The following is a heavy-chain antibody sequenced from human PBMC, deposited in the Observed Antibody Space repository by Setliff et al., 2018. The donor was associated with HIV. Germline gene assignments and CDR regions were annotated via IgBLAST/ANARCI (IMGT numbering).Heavy chain of an antibody. J-gene: IGHJ6*02. V-gene: IGHV4-59*11. CDR3: ARDQGLELRGDYYYYGMDV. CDR1: GGSIRSHY. CDR2: FYHTGGT. Sequence: SETLSLTCTVSGGSIRSHYWSWIRQPPGKGLEWIGSFYHTGGTHYNPSLKSRTTMSLDTSRNQVSLKLSSVSAADTAVYYCARDQGLELRGDYYYYGMDVWGQGTTVTVSS. D-gene: IGHD1-7*01.